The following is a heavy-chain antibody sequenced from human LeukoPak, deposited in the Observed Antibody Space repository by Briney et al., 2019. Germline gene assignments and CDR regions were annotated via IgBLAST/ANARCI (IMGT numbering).Heavy chain of an antibody. Sequence: GGSLRLSCAASGFTFSSYAMSWVRQAPGKGLEWVANIKQDGSEKYYVDSVKGRFTISRDNAKNSLYLQMNSLRAEDTAVYYCAREVDYGDYDPLFDYWGQGTLVTVSS. J-gene: IGHJ4*02. D-gene: IGHD4-17*01. CDR2: IKQDGSEK. V-gene: IGHV3-7*01. CDR3: AREVDYGDYDPLFDY. CDR1: GFTFSSYA.